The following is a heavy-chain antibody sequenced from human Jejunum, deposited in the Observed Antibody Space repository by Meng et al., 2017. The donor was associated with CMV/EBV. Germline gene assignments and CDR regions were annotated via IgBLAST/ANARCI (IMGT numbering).Heavy chain of an antibody. CDR3: ARDPPGDGGVTLDY. D-gene: IGHD7-27*01. Sequence: GSGVAFSKYGMAWVRQAPGEGLGWVANIKEEGSEKYYVGSVKGRFTISRDNDKNSLYLQMNSLRADDTAVYYCARDPPGDGGVTLDYWGQGNLVTVSS. V-gene: IGHV3-7*01. CDR2: IKEEGSEK. CDR1: GVAFSKYG. J-gene: IGHJ4*02.